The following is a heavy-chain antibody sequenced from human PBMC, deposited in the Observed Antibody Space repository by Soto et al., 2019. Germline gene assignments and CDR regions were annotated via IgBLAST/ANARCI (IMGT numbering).Heavy chain of an antibody. J-gene: IGHJ4*02. D-gene: IGHD3-16*01. CDR1: GFAFSTYG. CDR2: ITSDVNYK. V-gene: IGHV3-30*18. CDR3: AKGGSFDI. Sequence: LRLSCAASGFAFSTYGLHWVRQAPGKELEWVAIITSDVNYKYYADSVKGRFTISRDNSKNTLFLQMNSLRAEDTAVYYCAKGGSFDIWGQGTLVTVSS.